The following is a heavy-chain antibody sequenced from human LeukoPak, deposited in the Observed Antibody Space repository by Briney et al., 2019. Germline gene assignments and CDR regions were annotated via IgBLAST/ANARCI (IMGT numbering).Heavy chain of an antibody. CDR1: GAPIRSQY. CDR3: VKVSFGNWFGGAFDV. Sequence: SETLSLTCTVSGAPIRSQYWSWIRQPPGRGLEYIGHIFQSEITSFNPSLKSRATISEDLTTNQISLKLTSVTAADTAVYYCVKVSFGNWFGGAFDVWGQGAVVTVSS. CDR2: IFQSEIT. J-gene: IGHJ3*01. D-gene: IGHD3-10*01. V-gene: IGHV4-59*11.